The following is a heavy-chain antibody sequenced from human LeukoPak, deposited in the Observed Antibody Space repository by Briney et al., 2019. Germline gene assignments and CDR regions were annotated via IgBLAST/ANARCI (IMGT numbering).Heavy chain of an antibody. J-gene: IGHJ4*02. CDR3: ARGYCSSTSCHVARHFEY. V-gene: IGHV3-48*02. D-gene: IGHD2-2*01. Sequence: GGSLRLSCAASGFTFSTSGLGWVRQAPGKGLEWLSYITSHTGTHYIDSVKGRFTIYRDNAKSSLYLQMNSLREEDTAVYYCARGYCSSTSCHVARHFEYWGQGALVTVSS. CDR2: ITSHTGT. CDR1: GFTFSTSG.